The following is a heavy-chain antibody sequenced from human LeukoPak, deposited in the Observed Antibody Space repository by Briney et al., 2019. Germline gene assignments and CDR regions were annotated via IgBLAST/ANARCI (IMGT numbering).Heavy chain of an antibody. J-gene: IGHJ4*02. D-gene: IGHD2-2*01. V-gene: IGHV3-64D*06. CDR1: GFTFSDYA. CDR2: ITNNGGST. CDR3: VKGRIYCCYPSLDY. Sequence: PGGSLRLSCSVSGFTFSDYAMHWVRQAPGKGLEYVSAITNNGGSTYYADSAKGRFSVSRDNSKNTVYLQLRSLRPDDTAVYYCVKGRIYCCYPSLDYWGQGTLVTVSS.